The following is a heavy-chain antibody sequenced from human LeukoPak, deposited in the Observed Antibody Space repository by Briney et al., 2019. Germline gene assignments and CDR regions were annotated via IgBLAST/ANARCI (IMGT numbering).Heavy chain of an antibody. D-gene: IGHD5-24*01. J-gene: IGHJ4*02. CDR3: AKDHGEMATMQGDY. V-gene: IGHV3-30*04. Sequence: GGSLRLSCAGSGFTFSSYAMHWVRQAPGKGLEWVAVISYDGSNKYYADSVKGRFTISRDNSKNTLYLQMNSLRAEDTAVYYCAKDHGEMATMQGDYWGQGTLVTVSS. CDR2: ISYDGSNK. CDR1: GFTFSSYA.